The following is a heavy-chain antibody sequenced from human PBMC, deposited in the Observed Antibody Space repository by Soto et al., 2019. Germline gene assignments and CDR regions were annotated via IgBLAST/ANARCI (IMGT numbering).Heavy chain of an antibody. CDR1: GYTFTGYY. Sequence: ASVKVSCKASGYTFTGYYMHWVRQAPGQGLEWMGWINPNSGGTNYAQKFQGWVTMTRDTSISTAYMELSRLRSDDTAVYYCARDARYRSSGKPTYGMDVWGQGTTVTVSS. D-gene: IGHD6-13*01. V-gene: IGHV1-2*04. J-gene: IGHJ6*02. CDR2: INPNSGGT. CDR3: ARDARYRSSGKPTYGMDV.